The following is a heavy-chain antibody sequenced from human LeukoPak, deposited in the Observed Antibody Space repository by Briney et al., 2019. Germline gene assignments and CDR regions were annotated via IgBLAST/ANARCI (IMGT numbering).Heavy chain of an antibody. CDR2: INHSGST. V-gene: IGHV4-34*01. CDR1: GGSFSGYY. Sequence: PSETLSLTCAVYGGSFSGYYWSWLRQPPGRGLEWIGEINHSGSTNYNPSLKSRVTISVDTSKNQFSLKLSSVTAADTAMYYCARAPHFFDSSGSRYYFDYWGQGALVTVSS. D-gene: IGHD3-22*01. J-gene: IGHJ4*02. CDR3: ARAPHFFDSSGSRYYFDY.